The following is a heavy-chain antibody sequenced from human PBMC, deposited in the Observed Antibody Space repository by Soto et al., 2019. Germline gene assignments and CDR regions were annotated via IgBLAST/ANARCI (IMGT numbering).Heavy chain of an antibody. D-gene: IGHD1-7*01. CDR2: ISGSGGST. CDR1: GFTFSSCG. CDR3: AKNQERELPRVIDF. V-gene: IGHV3-23*01. J-gene: IGHJ4*02. Sequence: GGSLSLSCAASGFTFSSCGMHWGRQAPGKGLEWVSAISGSGGSTYYADSVKGRFTISRDRSKNTLYLQISSLRAEDTALYYCAKNQERELPRVIDFWGQGTLVPVYS.